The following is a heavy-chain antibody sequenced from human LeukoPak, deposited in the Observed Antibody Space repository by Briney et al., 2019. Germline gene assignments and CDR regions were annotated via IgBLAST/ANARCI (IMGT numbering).Heavy chain of an antibody. V-gene: IGHV3-11*04. J-gene: IGHJ6*04. CDR1: GFTFRDYY. Sequence: GGSLRLSCAASGFTFRDYYMSWIRQAPGKGLEWISYISSGGSTTYYADSVKGRFTISRDNAKNSLYLQMNSLRAEDTAVYYCAELGITMIGGVWGKGTTVTISS. CDR2: ISSGGSTT. D-gene: IGHD3-10*02. CDR3: AELGITMIGGV.